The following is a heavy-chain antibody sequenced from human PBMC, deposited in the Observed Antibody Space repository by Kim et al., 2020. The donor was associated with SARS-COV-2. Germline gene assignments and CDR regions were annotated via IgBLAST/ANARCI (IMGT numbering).Heavy chain of an antibody. J-gene: IGHJ4*02. D-gene: IGHD3-10*01. Sequence: GGSLRLSCAASGFTFDDYAMHWVRQAPGKGLEWVSGISWNSGSIGYADSVKGRFTISRDNAKNSLYLQMNSLRAEDTALYYCAKDRGSSGSYSDYWGQGT. V-gene: IGHV3-9*01. CDR1: GFTFDDYA. CDR2: ISWNSGSI. CDR3: AKDRGSSGSYSDY.